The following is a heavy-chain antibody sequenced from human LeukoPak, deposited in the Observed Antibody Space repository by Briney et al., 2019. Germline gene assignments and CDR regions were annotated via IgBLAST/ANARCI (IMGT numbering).Heavy chain of an antibody. V-gene: IGHV4-4*07. CDR3: ARLSTVTTSFDY. Sequence: SETLSLACTVSGGSISSYYWSWIRQPAGKGLEWIGRIYTNGTTHYNPSLKSRVTMSVDTSKNQFSLKLSSVTAADTAVYYCARLSTVTTSFDYWGQGTLVTVSS. CDR2: IYTNGTT. CDR1: GGSISSYY. D-gene: IGHD4-17*01. J-gene: IGHJ4*02.